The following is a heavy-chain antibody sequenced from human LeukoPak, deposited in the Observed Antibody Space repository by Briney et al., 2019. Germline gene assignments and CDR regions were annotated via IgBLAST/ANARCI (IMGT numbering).Heavy chain of an antibody. V-gene: IGHV3-21*04. CDR1: GFTFSSYS. J-gene: IGHJ4*02. D-gene: IGHD3-22*01. Sequence: GGSLRLSCAASGFTFSSYSLNGVRRAPGKGLEGVSSITTSSSYIYYADSVKGRFTISRDNAKNSLYLQMNSLRAEDTALYYCAKGYYYDSSGHFDYWGQGTLVTVSS. CDR2: ITTSSSYI. CDR3: AKGYYYDSSGHFDY.